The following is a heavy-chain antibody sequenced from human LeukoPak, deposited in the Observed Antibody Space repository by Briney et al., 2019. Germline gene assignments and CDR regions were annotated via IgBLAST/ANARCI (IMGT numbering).Heavy chain of an antibody. D-gene: IGHD7-27*01. J-gene: IGHJ4*02. Sequence: SETLSLTCTVSGGSISSYCWSWIRQPPGKGLEWIEHIYTSGSTDYNPSLKSRVTISVDTSKNQFSLKLTSVTAADSAVYYCARQIPNWGIDYWGQGTLVTVSS. CDR1: GGSISSYC. CDR3: ARQIPNWGIDY. CDR2: IYTSGST. V-gene: IGHV4-4*09.